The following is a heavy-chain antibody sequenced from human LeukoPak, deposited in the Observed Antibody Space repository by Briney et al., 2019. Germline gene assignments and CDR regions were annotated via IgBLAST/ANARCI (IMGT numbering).Heavy chain of an antibody. J-gene: IGHJ6*02. CDR2: MNPNSGNT. V-gene: IGHV1-8*01. D-gene: IGHD3-22*01. Sequence: GASVKVSCKASGYTFTSYDINWVRQATGQGLEWMGWMNPNSGNTGYAQKFQGRVTMTRNTSISTAYMKLSSLRSEDTAVYYCARSRISRSMIVVVPRYYYGMDVWGQGTTVTVSS. CDR1: GYTFTSYD. CDR3: ARSRISRSMIVVVPRYYYGMDV.